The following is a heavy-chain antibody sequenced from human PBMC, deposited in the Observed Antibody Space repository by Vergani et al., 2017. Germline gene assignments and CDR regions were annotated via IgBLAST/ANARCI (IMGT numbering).Heavy chain of an antibody. V-gene: IGHV1-2*02. J-gene: IGHJ4*02. Sequence: QVPLVQSGSELKKPGASVKVSCKASGYTFTSYGISWVRQAPGQGLEWMGWINPNSGGTNYAQKFQGRGTMTRDTSISTAYMELSRLRSDDTAVYYCAREVHHSSGYYYHFDYWGQGTLVTVSS. D-gene: IGHD3-22*01. CDR2: INPNSGGT. CDR1: GYTFTSYG. CDR3: AREVHHSSGYYYHFDY.